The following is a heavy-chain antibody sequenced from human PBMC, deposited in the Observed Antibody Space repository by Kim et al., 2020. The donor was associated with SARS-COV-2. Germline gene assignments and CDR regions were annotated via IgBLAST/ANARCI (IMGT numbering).Heavy chain of an antibody. CDR2: ISAYNGNT. J-gene: IGHJ4*02. Sequence: ASVKVSCKASGYTFTSYGISWVRQAPGQGLEWMGWISAYNGNTNYAQKLQGRVTMTTDTSTSTDYMELRSLRSDDTAVYYCARDGAKKGPIVVVDYWGQGTLVTVSA. CDR3: ARDGAKKGPIVVVDY. V-gene: IGHV1-18*01. D-gene: IGHD3-22*01. CDR1: GYTFTSYG.